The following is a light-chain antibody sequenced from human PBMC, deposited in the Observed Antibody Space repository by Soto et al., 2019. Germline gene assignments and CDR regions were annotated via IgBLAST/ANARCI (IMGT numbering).Light chain of an antibody. CDR3: QQRSNWPPIT. Sequence: EIMMTQSPATLSVSPGERATLSCRSSQSVSSSYLAWYQQKPGQAPRLLIYGASNRAAGIPARFSGSGSGTDFTLTINSLEPEDFAVYYCQQRSNWPPITLGQGTRLEIK. CDR2: GAS. J-gene: IGKJ5*01. V-gene: IGKV3D-20*02. CDR1: QSVSSSY.